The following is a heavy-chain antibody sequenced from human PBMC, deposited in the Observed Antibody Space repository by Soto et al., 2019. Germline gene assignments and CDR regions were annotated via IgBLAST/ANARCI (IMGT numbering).Heavy chain of an antibody. CDR1: GGTFSSYA. Sequence: QVQLVQSGAEVKKPGSSVKVSCKASGGTFSSYAISWVRQAPGQGLEWMGGIIPIFGTANYAQKFQGRVTMTADESTSTASRELSGMRSDGPALYFCAGGVVVVAASQLGGFDPWGQGTLVTVSS. J-gene: IGHJ5*02. V-gene: IGHV1-69*01. CDR3: AGGVVVVAASQLGGFDP. D-gene: IGHD2-15*01. CDR2: IIPIFGTA.